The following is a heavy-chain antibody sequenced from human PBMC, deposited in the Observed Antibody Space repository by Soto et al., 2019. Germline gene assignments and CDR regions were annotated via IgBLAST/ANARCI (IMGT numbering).Heavy chain of an antibody. CDR2: IYHTRST. J-gene: IGHJ6*02. CDR3: ARPFSLDIVLVPEQKVHYYGMDV. V-gene: IGHV4-39*01. D-gene: IGHD2-2*03. CDR1: GGSISSNSFY. Sequence: PSETLSLTCSVSGGSISSNSFYWGWVRQPPGKGLEWIASIYHTRSTYYNPSLKSRVTISVDTSKNQFSLKLSSVTAADTAVYYCARPFSLDIVLVPEQKVHYYGMDVWGQGTTVTVSS.